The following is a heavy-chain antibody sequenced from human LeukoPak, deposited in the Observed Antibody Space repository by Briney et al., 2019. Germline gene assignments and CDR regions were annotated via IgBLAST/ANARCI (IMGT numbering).Heavy chain of an antibody. J-gene: IGHJ4*02. CDR3: AKGYYDYVWGCYYFDY. Sequence: PGGSLRLSCAASGLTFSSYAMSWVRQAPGKGLEWVSAISGSGGSTYYADSVKGRFTISRDNSRDTLYLQMNSLRAEDTAVYYCAKGYYDYVWGCYYFDYWGQGTLVTVSS. CDR2: ISGSGGST. D-gene: IGHD3-16*01. CDR1: GLTFSSYA. V-gene: IGHV3-23*01.